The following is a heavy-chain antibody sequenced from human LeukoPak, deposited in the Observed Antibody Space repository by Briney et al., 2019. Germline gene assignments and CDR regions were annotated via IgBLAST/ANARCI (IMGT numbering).Heavy chain of an antibody. J-gene: IGHJ4*02. CDR2: FAPEDDET. CDR3: ATIAPGDLFDS. CDR1: GSTLTEFS. Sequence: GASVKVSCKVSGSTLTEFSIHWVRQAPGKGLEWMGGFAPEDDETIYAQSFQGRVTMTEDTSTDTAYMELSSLRSEDTAMYYCATIAPGDLFDSWGQGTLVTVSS. D-gene: IGHD7-27*01. V-gene: IGHV1-24*01.